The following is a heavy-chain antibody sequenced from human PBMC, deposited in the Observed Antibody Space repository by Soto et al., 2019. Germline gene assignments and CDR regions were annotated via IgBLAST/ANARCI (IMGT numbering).Heavy chain of an antibody. D-gene: IGHD2-2*01. Sequence: ASGPTLVNPTQTLTLTCTFSGFSLRTSGMRVSWIRQPPGKAMEWLARIDWDDDKFYSTSLKTRLTISKDTSKNQVVLTMTNVDPVDTATDYCARMCSSTSCLGMDVWGQGTTVTVSS. CDR1: GFSLRTSGMR. J-gene: IGHJ6*02. V-gene: IGHV2-70*04. CDR2: IDWDDDK. CDR3: ARMCSSTSCLGMDV.